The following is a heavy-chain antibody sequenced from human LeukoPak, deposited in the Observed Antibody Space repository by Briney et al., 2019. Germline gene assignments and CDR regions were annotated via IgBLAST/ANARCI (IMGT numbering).Heavy chain of an antibody. CDR3: ARTTMVRGVIMGDFDY. CDR2: IYPGDSDT. V-gene: IGHV5-51*01. D-gene: IGHD3-10*01. Sequence: GESLKISCKGSGYSFTSYWIGWVRQMPWKGLEWMGIIYPGDSDTRYSPSFQGQVTISADKSISTAYLQWSSLKASDTAMYYCARTTMVRGVIMGDFDYWGQGTLVTVSS. CDR1: GYSFTSYW. J-gene: IGHJ4*02.